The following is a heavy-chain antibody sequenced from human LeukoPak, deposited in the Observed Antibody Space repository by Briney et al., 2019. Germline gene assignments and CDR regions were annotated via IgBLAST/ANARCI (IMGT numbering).Heavy chain of an antibody. Sequence: TSETLSLTCTVSGGSISSSSYYWGWIRQPPGKGLEWIGSIYYSGSTYYNPSLKSRVTISVDTSKNQFSLKLSSVTAADTAVYYCAPIIAAQTYNWFDPWAREPWSPSPQ. CDR2: IYYSGST. D-gene: IGHD6-13*01. J-gene: IGHJ5*02. V-gene: IGHV4-39*01. CDR1: GGSISSSSYY. CDR3: APIIAAQTYNWFDP.